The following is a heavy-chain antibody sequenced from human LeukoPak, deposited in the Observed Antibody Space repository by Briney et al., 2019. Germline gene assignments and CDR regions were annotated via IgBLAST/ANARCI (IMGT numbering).Heavy chain of an antibody. D-gene: IGHD6-19*01. CDR3: ARMAVAGIILEDAFDI. V-gene: IGHV4-39*07. Sequence: PSETLSLTCTVSGGSISSSSYYWGWIRQPPGKGLEWIGSIYYSGSTYYNPSLKSRVTISVDTSKNQFSLKLSSVTAADTAVYYCARMAVAGIILEDAFDIWGQGTMVTVSS. CDR2: IYYSGST. CDR1: GGSISSSSYY. J-gene: IGHJ3*02.